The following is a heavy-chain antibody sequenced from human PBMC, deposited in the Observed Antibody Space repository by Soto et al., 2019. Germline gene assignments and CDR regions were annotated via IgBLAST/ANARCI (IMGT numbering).Heavy chain of an antibody. D-gene: IGHD4-17*01. V-gene: IGHV3-23*01. CDR2: ISGSGSDT. J-gene: IGHJ3*01. CDR1: GFTFSTYA. CDR3: AHPRAYGVFDAYDF. Sequence: GSLRLSGAASGFTFSTYAMSWVRQAPGKGLEWVSAISGSGSDTYHADSVKGRFTISRDNSISTLYLQMNSLRTEDTAVYYCAHPRAYGVFDAYDFWDQGAMVTFS.